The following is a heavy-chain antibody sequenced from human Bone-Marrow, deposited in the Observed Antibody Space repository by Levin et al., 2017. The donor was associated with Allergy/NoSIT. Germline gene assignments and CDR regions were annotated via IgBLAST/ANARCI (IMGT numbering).Heavy chain of an antibody. D-gene: IGHD6-13*01. V-gene: IGHV2-5*02. CDR3: AAKLSSYNHY. CDR1: GFSLSTTGVG. J-gene: IGHJ4*02. Sequence: SGPTLVKPTQTLTLTCTFSGFSLSTTGVGVGWIRQPPGEALEWLTLIYWDDDKRYSPSLKSRLTITKDASNNQVVLTMTNMKPVDTATYYCAAKLSSYNHYWGQGTLVTVSS. CDR2: IYWDDDK.